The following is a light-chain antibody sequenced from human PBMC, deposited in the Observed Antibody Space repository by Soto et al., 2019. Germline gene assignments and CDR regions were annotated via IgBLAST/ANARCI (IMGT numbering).Light chain of an antibody. CDR3: WQYNNCPPIT. V-gene: IGKV3-15*01. CDR2: GAS. Sequence: EIVLTQSPATLSVSPGESATLSYRASQSVSRNLAWYQQKPGQAPRRLIYGASPRATGITARFSGSGSGTEFSLTISSLQHEDFAVSDCWQYNNCPPITFGQGTRLEIK. CDR1: QSVSRN. J-gene: IGKJ5*01.